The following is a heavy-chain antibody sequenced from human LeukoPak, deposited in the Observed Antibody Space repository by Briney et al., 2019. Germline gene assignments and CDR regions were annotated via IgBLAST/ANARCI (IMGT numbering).Heavy chain of an antibody. CDR2: IIPIFVTA. Sequence: SVKVSCKASGGTFSSYAISWVRQAPGQGLEWMGGIIPIFVTANYAQKFQGRVTITADESTSTAYMELSSLRSEDTAVYYCARDEVHLGGDHYYYYMDVWGKGTTVTVSS. CDR3: ARDEVHLGGDHYYYYMDV. J-gene: IGHJ6*03. D-gene: IGHD3-16*01. V-gene: IGHV1-69*13. CDR1: GGTFSSYA.